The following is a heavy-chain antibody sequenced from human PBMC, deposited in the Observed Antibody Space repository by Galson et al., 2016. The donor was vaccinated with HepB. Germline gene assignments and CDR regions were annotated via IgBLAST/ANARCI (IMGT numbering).Heavy chain of an antibody. D-gene: IGHD1-26*01. CDR1: GYNFIDYY. CDR3: AREGSGSPKF. CDR2: IYPGDSDI. V-gene: IGHV5-51*01. Sequence: QSGAEVKKPGESLSISCKGSGYNFIDYYIIWVRQMPGKGLEWVGIIYPGDSDIRYSPSFQGQVTISADTSVSSAYLQWRSLNASDTAIYYCAREGSGSPKFWGQGTVVIVSS. J-gene: IGHJ3*01.